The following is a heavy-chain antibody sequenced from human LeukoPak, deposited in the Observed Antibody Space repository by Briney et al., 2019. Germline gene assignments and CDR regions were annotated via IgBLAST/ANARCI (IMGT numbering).Heavy chain of an antibody. V-gene: IGHV1-46*01. J-gene: IGHJ4*02. Sequence: SVKVSCKASGYTFTSYSMHWVRQAPGQGLEWMGVINPHIGATTYAQEFQGRVTMTSDMSTNTVYMELNSLRSGDTAVYYCARATVGLYWGQGTLVTVSS. CDR1: GYTFTSYS. CDR3: ARATVGLY. CDR2: INPHIGAT. D-gene: IGHD4-23*01.